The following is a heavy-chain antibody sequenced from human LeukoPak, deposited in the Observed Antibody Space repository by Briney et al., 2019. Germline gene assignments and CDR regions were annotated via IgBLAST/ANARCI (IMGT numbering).Heavy chain of an antibody. D-gene: IGHD6-13*01. Sequence: GGSLRLSCAASGFTFDDYGMSWVRQAPGKGLEWVSGINWNGGSTGYADSVKGRFTISRDNAKNSLYLQMNSLRAEDMALYYCAKDTEYSSSWTSHFDYWGQGTLVTVSS. V-gene: IGHV3-20*04. CDR3: AKDTEYSSSWTSHFDY. CDR1: GFTFDDYG. CDR2: INWNGGST. J-gene: IGHJ4*02.